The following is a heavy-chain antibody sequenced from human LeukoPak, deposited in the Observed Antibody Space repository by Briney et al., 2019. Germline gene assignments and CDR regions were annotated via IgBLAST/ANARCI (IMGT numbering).Heavy chain of an antibody. CDR1: GFTFSGYG. V-gene: IGHV3-30*02. CDR2: IRYDGSNK. J-gene: IGHJ4*02. Sequence: GGSLRLSCAASGFTFSGYGMHWVRQAPGKGLEWVAFIRYDGSNKYYADSVKGRFTISRDNSKNTLYLQMNSLRAEDTAVYYCASYPGIAAAFPPGDYWGQGTLVTVSS. D-gene: IGHD6-13*01. CDR3: ASYPGIAAAFPPGDY.